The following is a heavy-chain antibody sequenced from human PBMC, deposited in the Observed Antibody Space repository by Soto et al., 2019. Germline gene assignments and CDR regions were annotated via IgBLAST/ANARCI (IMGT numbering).Heavy chain of an antibody. Sequence: QITLKESGPTLVKPTETLTLTCTVSGLSLSTSGVGAGWIRQPPGKALEWLAIIYGRDEKHYNPSLRTRLTITKDTSKNQVVLTMTNMDPVDTATYYCARDSSAYSVSPSWIDPWGQGTLVTVSS. D-gene: IGHD2-21*01. V-gene: IGHV2-5*01. CDR3: ARDSSAYSVSPSWIDP. CDR2: IYGRDEK. CDR1: GLSLSTSGVG. J-gene: IGHJ5*02.